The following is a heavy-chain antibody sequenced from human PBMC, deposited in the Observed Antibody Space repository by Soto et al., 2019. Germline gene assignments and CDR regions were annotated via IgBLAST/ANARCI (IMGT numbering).Heavy chain of an antibody. D-gene: IGHD2-21*02. CDR1: GGTFSSYT. J-gene: IGHJ4*02. CDR2: IIPILGIA. V-gene: IGHV1-69*08. Sequence: QVQLVQSGAEVKKPGSSVKVSCKASGGTFSSYTISWVRQAPGQGLEWMGRIIPILGIANYAQKFQGSVTITADKSTSTAYMELSSLRSEDTAVYYCARDLRTYCGGDCYSSIDYWGQGTLVTVSS. CDR3: ARDLRTYCGGDCYSSIDY.